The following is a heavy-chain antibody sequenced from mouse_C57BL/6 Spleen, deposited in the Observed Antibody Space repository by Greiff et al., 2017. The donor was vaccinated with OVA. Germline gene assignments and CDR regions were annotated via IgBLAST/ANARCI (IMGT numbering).Heavy chain of an antibody. CDR2: INPNYGTT. Sequence: EVQGVESGPELVKPGASVKISCKASGYSFTDYNMNWVKQSNGKSLEWIGVINPNYGTTSYNQKFKGKATLTVDQSSSTAYMQLNSLTSEDSAVYYCARAGGNYYGRNWYFDVWGTGTTVTVSS. CDR3: ARAGGNYYGRNWYFDV. J-gene: IGHJ1*03. D-gene: IGHD1-1*01. CDR1: GYSFTDYN. V-gene: IGHV1-39*01.